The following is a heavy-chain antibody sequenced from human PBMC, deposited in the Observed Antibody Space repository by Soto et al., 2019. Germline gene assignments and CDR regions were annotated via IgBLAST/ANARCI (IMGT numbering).Heavy chain of an antibody. D-gene: IGHD3-3*01. CDR1: GDSINSSH. CDR3: AKSPEWPNRYFDY. CDR2: ITANSGST. Sequence: PSETLSLTCAVSGDSINSSHWCNWVRQPPGKGLEWVSTITANSGSTAYGDSVKGRFTISRDNSKSTLYLQMNSLRVEDTAAYYCAKSPEWPNRYFDYWGQGTLVTVSS. J-gene: IGHJ4*02. V-gene: IGHV3-23*01.